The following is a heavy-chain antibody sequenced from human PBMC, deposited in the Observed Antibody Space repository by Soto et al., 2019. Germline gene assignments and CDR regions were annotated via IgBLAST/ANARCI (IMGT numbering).Heavy chain of an antibody. CDR3: ARDRGSSSWYRWFDP. CDR1: GFTFSSYA. J-gene: IGHJ5*02. D-gene: IGHD6-13*01. CDR2: ISYDGSNK. Sequence: QVQLVESGGGVVQPGRSLRLSCAASGFTFSSYAMHWVRQAPGKGLEWVAVISYDGSNKYYADSVKGRFTISRDNSKNTLYLQMNRLRAEDTAVYYCARDRGSSSWYRWFDPWGQGTLVTVSS. V-gene: IGHV3-30-3*01.